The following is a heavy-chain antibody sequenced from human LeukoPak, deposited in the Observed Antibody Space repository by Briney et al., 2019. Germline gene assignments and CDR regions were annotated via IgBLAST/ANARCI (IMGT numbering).Heavy chain of an antibody. CDR1: GYTFTSYY. CDR2: INPSGGST. J-gene: IGHJ1*01. Sequence: GASVKVSCKTSGYTFTSYYMHWVRQAPGQGLEWMGIINPSGGSTSYAQKFQGRVTMTRDMSTSTVYMELSSLRSEDTAVYYCAKDAEYYGSGSPAEYFQHWGQGTLVTVSS. V-gene: IGHV1-46*01. D-gene: IGHD3-10*01. CDR3: AKDAEYYGSGSPAEYFQH.